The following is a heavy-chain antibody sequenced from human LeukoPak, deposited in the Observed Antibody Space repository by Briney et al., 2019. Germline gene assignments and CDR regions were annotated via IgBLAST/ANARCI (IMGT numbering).Heavy chain of an antibody. CDR1: GFTVSSNY. D-gene: IGHD3-3*01. CDR3: AKALENAYYDFWSGYPGGY. V-gene: IGHV3-53*01. J-gene: IGHJ4*02. Sequence: GGSLRLSCAASGFTVSSNYMSWVRQAPGKGLEWVSVIYSGGSTYYADSVKGRFTISRDNSKNTLYLQMNSLRAEDTAVYYCAKALENAYYDFWSGYPGGYWGQGTLVTVSS. CDR2: IYSGGST.